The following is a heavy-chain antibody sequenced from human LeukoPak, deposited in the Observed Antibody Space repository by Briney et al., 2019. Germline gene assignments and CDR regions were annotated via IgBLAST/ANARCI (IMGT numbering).Heavy chain of an antibody. CDR1: GFTISSYA. J-gene: IGHJ4*02. Sequence: GGSLRLSCAASGFTISSYAMSWVRQAPGKGQEWVSAISGSGGSTYYADSVKGRFTISRDNSKNTLYLQMNSLRAEDTAVYYCARVEVGSSGWYIGHYWGQGTLVTVSS. CDR3: ARVEVGSSGWYIGHY. CDR2: ISGSGGST. V-gene: IGHV3-23*01. D-gene: IGHD6-19*01.